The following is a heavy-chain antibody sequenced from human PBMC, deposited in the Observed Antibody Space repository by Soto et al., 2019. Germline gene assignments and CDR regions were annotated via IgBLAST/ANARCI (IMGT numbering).Heavy chain of an antibody. CDR3: AKVLGSGGSGSTPGLYYYYYMDV. CDR1: GFTFSSYG. Sequence: GGSLRLSCAASGFTFSSYGMHWVRQAPGKGLEWVAVISYDGSNKYYADSVKGRFTISRDNSKNTLYLQMNSLRAEDTAVYYCAKVLGSGGSGSTPGLYYYYYMDVWGKGTTVTVSS. J-gene: IGHJ6*03. CDR2: ISYDGSNK. V-gene: IGHV3-30*18. D-gene: IGHD3-10*01.